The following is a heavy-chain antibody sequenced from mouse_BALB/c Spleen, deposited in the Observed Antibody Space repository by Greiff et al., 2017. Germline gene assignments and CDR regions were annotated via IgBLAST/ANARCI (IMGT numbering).Heavy chain of an antibody. J-gene: IGHJ4*01. D-gene: IGHD2-14*01. CDR2: INPNNGGT. V-gene: IGHV1-18*01. Sequence: VQLQQSGPELVKPGASVKIPCKASGYTFTDYNMDWVKQSHGKSLEWIGDINPNNGGTIYNQKFKGKATLTVDKSSSTAYMELRSLTSEDTAVYYCARGYDEDYAMDYWGQGTSVTVSS. CDR3: ARGYDEDYAMDY. CDR1: GYTFTDYN.